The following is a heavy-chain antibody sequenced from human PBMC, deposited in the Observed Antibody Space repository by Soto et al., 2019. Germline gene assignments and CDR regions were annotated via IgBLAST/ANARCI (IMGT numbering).Heavy chain of an antibody. J-gene: IGHJ4*02. CDR2: IFYSGST. CDR1: GGSINSGGYY. V-gene: IGHV4-31*03. Sequence: LSLTCSVSGGSINSGGYYWTWIRQHPGKGLEWIGNIFYSGSTSYNPSLKSRLTISIDTSKTHFSLKLSSVTAADTAVYYCARNSISKKIDYWGQGTLVTVSS. CDR3: ARNSISKKIDY. D-gene: IGHD3-22*01.